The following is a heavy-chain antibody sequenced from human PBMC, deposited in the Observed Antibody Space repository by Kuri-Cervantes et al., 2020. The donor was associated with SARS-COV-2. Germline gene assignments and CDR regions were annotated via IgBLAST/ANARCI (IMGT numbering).Heavy chain of an antibody. CDR3: ARGRGYHDSSGYYFDS. CDR2: IYPSGST. D-gene: IGHD3-22*01. V-gene: IGHV4-4*07. CDR1: GGSISRYY. J-gene: IGHJ4*02. Sequence: GSLRLSCTVSGGSISRYYWSWIRQPAGKGLEWIGRIYPSGSTNYNPSLKSRVTISEDTSKNQFSLKLTSVTAADTAVYFCARGRGYHDSSGYYFDSWGQGTLVVVSS.